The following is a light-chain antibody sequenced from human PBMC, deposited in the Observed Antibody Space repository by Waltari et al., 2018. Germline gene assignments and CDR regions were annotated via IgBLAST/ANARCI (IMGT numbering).Light chain of an antibody. V-gene: IGLV1-44*01. Sequence: QSVLTQPPSASGTPGQRVTISCSGSSSNIGSNAVNWYQQLPGTAPKLLIYRSNKWPSGVPDRISGSKSGTSASLAISGLQSEDEADYYCAAWDDSVIGWVFGGGTKLTVL. J-gene: IGLJ3*02. CDR3: AAWDDSVIGWV. CDR2: RSN. CDR1: SSNIGSNA.